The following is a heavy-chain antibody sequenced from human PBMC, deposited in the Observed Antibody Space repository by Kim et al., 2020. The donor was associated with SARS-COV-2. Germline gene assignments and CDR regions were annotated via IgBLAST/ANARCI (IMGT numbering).Heavy chain of an antibody. Sequence: KCRFTISRDDSKHTLYLQMNSLGAEDTAVYYCARGPLDCSGGSCYSFVDYWGQGTLVTVSS. J-gene: IGHJ4*02. CDR3: ARGPLDCSGGSCYSFVDY. D-gene: IGHD2-15*01. V-gene: IGHV3-30*07.